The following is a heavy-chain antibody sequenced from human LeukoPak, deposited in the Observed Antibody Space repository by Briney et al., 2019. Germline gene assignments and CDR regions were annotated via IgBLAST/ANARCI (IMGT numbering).Heavy chain of an antibody. J-gene: IGHJ5*02. CDR1: GFTFSSYS. Sequence: GGSLRLSCAASGFTFSSYSMNWVRQAPGKGLEWVSYISSSSSIIYYADSVKGRFTISRDNAKNSLYLQMNSLRAEDTAVYYCARGCPNTLYDFWSGYRNGVNWFDPWGQGTLVTVSS. D-gene: IGHD3-3*01. CDR3: ARGCPNTLYDFWSGYRNGVNWFDP. V-gene: IGHV3-48*01. CDR2: ISSSSSII.